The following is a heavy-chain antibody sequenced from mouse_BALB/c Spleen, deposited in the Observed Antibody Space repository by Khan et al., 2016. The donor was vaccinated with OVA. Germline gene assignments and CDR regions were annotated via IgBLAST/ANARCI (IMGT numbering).Heavy chain of an antibody. V-gene: IGHV2-3*01. CDR3: AKWGTSNYYAMDY. J-gene: IGHJ4*01. CDR2: IWCVGST. Sequence: QVQLKESGPGLVAPSQSLSITCTVSGFSLTNYGVNWVRQPPGKGLEWLGVIWCVGSTNYHSTLMSRLSISKDNSQSQVFLKLSSLQTDDTATYYCAKWGTSNYYAMDYWGQGTSVTVSS. CDR1: GFSLTNYG.